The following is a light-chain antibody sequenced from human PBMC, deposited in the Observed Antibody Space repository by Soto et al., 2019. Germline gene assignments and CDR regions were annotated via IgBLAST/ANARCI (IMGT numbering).Light chain of an antibody. CDR3: SSYTSRSTWL. V-gene: IGLV2-14*01. J-gene: IGLJ3*02. CDR1: DNDIGGYNY. CDR2: EVT. Sequence: QSVLTQPASVSGSPGQSITISCSGSDNDIGGYNYVSWYQHRPGKAPKLIIYEVTNRPSGLSARFSGSKSDNTASLTISGLRAEDEADYYCSSYTSRSTWLFGGGTKLTVL.